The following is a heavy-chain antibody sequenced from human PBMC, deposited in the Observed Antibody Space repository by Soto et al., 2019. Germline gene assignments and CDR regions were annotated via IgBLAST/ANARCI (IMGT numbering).Heavy chain of an antibody. V-gene: IGHV4-34*01. J-gene: IGHJ6*02. CDR3: ARGGLRFLEWLLYRGGYYYYGMDV. Sequence: PSETLSLTSAVYGGSFSGYYWSWIRQPPGKGLEWIGEINHSGSTNYNPSLKSRVTISVDTSKNQFSLKLSSVTAADTAVYYCARGGLRFLEWLLYRGGYYYYGMDVWGQGTTVTVSS. D-gene: IGHD3-3*01. CDR1: GGSFSGYY. CDR2: INHSGST.